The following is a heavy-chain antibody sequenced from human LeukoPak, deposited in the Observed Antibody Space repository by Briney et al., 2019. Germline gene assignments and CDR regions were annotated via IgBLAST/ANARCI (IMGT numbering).Heavy chain of an antibody. V-gene: IGHV4-39*01. CDR3: ARLFYNWGIDY. D-gene: IGHD1-20*01. CDR1: GASVSSSNYY. J-gene: IGHJ4*02. CDR2: IFYSGSP. Sequence: SETLSLTCTVSGASVSSSNYYWGWIRQPAGKGLEWVRTIFYSGSPYYNPSLKSRVTISVDTSKNRFSLKLISVTVADTAVYYCARLFYNWGIDYWGQGTLVTVSS.